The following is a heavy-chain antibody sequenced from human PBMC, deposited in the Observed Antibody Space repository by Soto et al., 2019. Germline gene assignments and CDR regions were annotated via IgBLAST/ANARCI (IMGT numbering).Heavy chain of an antibody. Sequence: EVQLLESGGGLVQPGGSLRLSCAASGFTFSSYAMSWVRQAPGKGLEWVSAISGSGGSTYYADSVKGRFTISRDNSKNTLYLKMNSLRAEDTAVYYCAKDRGRGYCSSTSCYELAYWGQGTLVTVSS. CDR2: ISGSGGST. CDR1: GFTFSSYA. D-gene: IGHD2-2*01. J-gene: IGHJ4*02. CDR3: AKDRGRGYCSSTSCYELAY. V-gene: IGHV3-23*01.